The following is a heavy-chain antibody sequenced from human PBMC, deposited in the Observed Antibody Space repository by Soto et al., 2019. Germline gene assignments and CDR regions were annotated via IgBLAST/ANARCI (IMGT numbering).Heavy chain of an antibody. CDR3: AKKPRETVGYGYFPP. V-gene: IGHV3-23*01. Sequence: QLLESGGGLVQPGGSLRLSCAASGFTFSSYAMSWVRQAPGKGLEWVSAISGSGGSAYYADSVKGRFTISRDNSKNTLYLQMNSLRADDTAVYYCAKKPRETVGYGYFPPWGQGTQVTVSS. D-gene: IGHD5-12*01. J-gene: IGHJ5*02. CDR2: ISGSGGSA. CDR1: GFTFSSYA.